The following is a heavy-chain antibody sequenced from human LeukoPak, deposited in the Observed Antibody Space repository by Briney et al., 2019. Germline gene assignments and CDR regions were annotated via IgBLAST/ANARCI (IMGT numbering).Heavy chain of an antibody. J-gene: IGHJ3*02. CDR1: GFTFSSYS. V-gene: IGHV3-48*01. CDR3: ARMSARFRDNLI. Sequence: QPGGSLRLSCAASGFTFSSYSMNWVRQAPGKGLEWVSYISSSSTIYYADSVKGRFTISRDNAKNSLYLQMNSLRAEDTAVYYCARMSARFRDNLIWGQGTMVTVSS. CDR2: ISSSSTI. D-gene: IGHD3-10*01.